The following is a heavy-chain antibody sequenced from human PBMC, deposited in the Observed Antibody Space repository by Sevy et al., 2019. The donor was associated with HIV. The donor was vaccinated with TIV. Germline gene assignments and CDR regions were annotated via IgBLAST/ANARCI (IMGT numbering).Heavy chain of an antibody. V-gene: IGHV4-4*07. J-gene: IGHJ5*02. Sequence: SETLSLTCTVSGGSITGYYWNWIRQPAGKGLEWIGHIYTTGRTDYSPSLKSRVTMSVDTSKNQFSLKLTSVTAADTAVYYCARDYIRFLEGWWLDPWGQGTLVTVSS. D-gene: IGHD3-3*01. CDR2: IYTTGRT. CDR1: GGSITGYY. CDR3: ARDYIRFLEGWWLDP.